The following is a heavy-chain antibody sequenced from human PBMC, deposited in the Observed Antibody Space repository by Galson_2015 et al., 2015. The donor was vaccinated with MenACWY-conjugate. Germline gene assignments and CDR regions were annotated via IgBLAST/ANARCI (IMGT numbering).Heavy chain of an antibody. V-gene: IGHV2-70*01. CDR2: IDWDDDK. D-gene: IGHD3-10*01. CDR1: GFSLSTSGMC. CDR3: ARISEYYGSGSRYYYGMDV. J-gene: IGHJ6*02. Sequence: PALVKPTQTLTLTCTFSGFSLSTSGMCVSWIRQPPGKALEWLALIDWDDDKYYSTSLKTRLTISKDTSKNQVVLTMTNMDPVDTATYYCARISEYYGSGSRYYYGMDVWGQGTTVTVSS.